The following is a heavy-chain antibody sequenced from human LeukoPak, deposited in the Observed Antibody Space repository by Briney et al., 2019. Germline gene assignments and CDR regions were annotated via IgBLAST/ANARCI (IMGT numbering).Heavy chain of an antibody. V-gene: IGHV3-23*01. J-gene: IGHJ4*02. Sequence: PGGSLRLSCAASGFTFSSYAMTWVRQAPGKGLEWVSGITNSGGSTYYADSVKGRFTISRDNAKNSLYLQMNGLRAEDTAVYYCARNSELFYWGQGTLVTVSS. CDR2: ITNSGGST. CDR1: GFTFSSYA. CDR3: ARNSELFY. D-gene: IGHD3-10*01.